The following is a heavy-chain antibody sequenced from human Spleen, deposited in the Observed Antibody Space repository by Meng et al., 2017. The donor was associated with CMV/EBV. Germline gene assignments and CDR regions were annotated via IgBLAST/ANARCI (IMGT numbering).Heavy chain of an antibody. CDR1: GLTFSSYS. Sequence: GESLKISCALSGLTFSSYSTNWVRQSPGNGLEWVSYISDSGSAIHYADSVKGRFTISRDNSKNTLYLQMNSLRAEDTAVYYCAKGFRHNWNDVVDYWGQGTLVTVSS. CDR3: AKGFRHNWNDVVDY. CDR2: ISDSGSAI. D-gene: IGHD1-20*01. J-gene: IGHJ4*02. V-gene: IGHV3-48*01.